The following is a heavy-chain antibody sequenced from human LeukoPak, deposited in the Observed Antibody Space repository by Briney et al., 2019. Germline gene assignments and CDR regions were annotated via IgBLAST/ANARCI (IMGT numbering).Heavy chain of an antibody. CDR1: GGTFSSYA. D-gene: IGHD3-22*01. CDR3: ATYYYDSSGYSPTPFDY. J-gene: IGHJ4*02. CDR2: IIPIFGTA. V-gene: IGHV1-69*01. Sequence: SVKVSCTASGGTFSSYAISWVRQAPGQGLEWMGGIIPIFGTANYAQKFQGRVTITADESTSTAYMELSSLRSEDTAVYYCATYYYDSSGYSPTPFDYWGQGTLVTVSS.